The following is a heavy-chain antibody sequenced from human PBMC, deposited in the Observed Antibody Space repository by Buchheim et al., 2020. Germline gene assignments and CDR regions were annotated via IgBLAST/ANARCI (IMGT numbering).Heavy chain of an antibody. Sequence: EVQLVESGGGLVQPGGSLRLSCAASGFTFSSYWMSWVRQAPGKGLEWVANIKQDGSEKYYVDSVKGRFTISRDNAKTSLYLQMNSLRAEDTAVYYCARDLYRQYSSSSDPYYYYYYYMDVWGKGTT. V-gene: IGHV3-7*01. CDR3: ARDLYRQYSSSSDPYYYYYYYMDV. CDR1: GFTFSSYW. D-gene: IGHD6-6*01. J-gene: IGHJ6*03. CDR2: IKQDGSEK.